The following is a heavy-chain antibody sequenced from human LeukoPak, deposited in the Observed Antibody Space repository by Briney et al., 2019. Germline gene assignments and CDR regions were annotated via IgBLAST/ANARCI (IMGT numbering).Heavy chain of an antibody. Sequence: TGGSLRLSCAVSGFTFSDYAMSWVRQAPGKGLEWVSGISGSGAYSYYADSVKGRFTISRDNSKNTLYLQMNSLRAEDTAVYYCAKDRTMFSGDDAFDIWGQGTMVTVSS. CDR3: AKDRTMFSGDDAFDI. J-gene: IGHJ3*02. V-gene: IGHV3-23*01. D-gene: IGHD3-10*02. CDR1: GFTFSDYA. CDR2: ISGSGAYS.